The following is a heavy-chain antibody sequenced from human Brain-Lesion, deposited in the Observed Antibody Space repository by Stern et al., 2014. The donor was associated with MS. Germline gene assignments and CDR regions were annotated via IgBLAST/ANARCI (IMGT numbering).Heavy chain of an antibody. V-gene: IGHV1-24*01. Sequence: VQLVESGAEVKKPGASVKVSCKVSGYTLTEFSMHWVRQAPRKGLEWMGGFGPEDGETIYAQKFQGRVTMTEDTSTDTAYMELSSLRSEDTAVYYCATLSPGAGGNYYRHFDYWGQGTLVTVSS. J-gene: IGHJ4*02. CDR2: FGPEDGET. CDR3: ATLSPGAGGNYYRHFDY. D-gene: IGHD1-26*01. CDR1: GYTLTEFS.